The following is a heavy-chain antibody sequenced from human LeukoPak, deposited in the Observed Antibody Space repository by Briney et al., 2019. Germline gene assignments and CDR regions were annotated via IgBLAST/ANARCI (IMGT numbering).Heavy chain of an antibody. CDR2: IYYSGSI. D-gene: IGHD3-22*01. V-gene: IGHV4-59*01. Sequence: PSETLSLTCTVSGASISSYYWSWIRQPPGKGLEWIGDIYYSGSIKYNPSLKSRVTMSVDTSKNQFSLKLSSVTAADTAIYYCARENPSGYYNRPIDYWGQGTLVIVSS. CDR1: GASISSYY. J-gene: IGHJ4*02. CDR3: ARENPSGYYNRPIDY.